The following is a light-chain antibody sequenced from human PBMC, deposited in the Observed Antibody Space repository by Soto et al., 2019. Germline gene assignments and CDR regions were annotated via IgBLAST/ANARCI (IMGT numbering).Light chain of an antibody. V-gene: IGKV1-5*01. CDR2: GAS. Sequence: DIQMTQSPSTLSASVGDRVTITCRASQSVTSRLAWYQQKPGKAPKLLIYGASNLESGVPSRFSGSGSGTECTLTISSLQPDDFATYYCQQYNSYSLTFGGGTTVEIK. CDR3: QQYNSYSLT. J-gene: IGKJ4*01. CDR1: QSVTSR.